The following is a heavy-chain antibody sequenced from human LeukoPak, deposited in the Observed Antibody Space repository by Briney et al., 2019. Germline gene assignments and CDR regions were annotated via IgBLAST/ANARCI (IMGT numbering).Heavy chain of an antibody. V-gene: IGHV3-23*01. Sequence: GRSLRLSCAASGFTFSSYGIHWVRQAPGKGLEWVSAMSGSGGSTYYADSVKGRFTISRDNSKNALYLQMNSLRAEDTAVYYCATSFLALYYYYGMDVWGQRTPVTVSS. CDR2: MSGSGGST. D-gene: IGHD3-3*01. CDR1: GFTFSSYG. CDR3: ATSFLALYYYYGMDV. J-gene: IGHJ6*02.